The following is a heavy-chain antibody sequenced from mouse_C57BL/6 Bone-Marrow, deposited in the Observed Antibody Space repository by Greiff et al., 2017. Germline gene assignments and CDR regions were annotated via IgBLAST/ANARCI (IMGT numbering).Heavy chain of an antibody. CDR2: INPYNGGT. CDR1: GYTFTDYY. V-gene: IGHV1-19*01. J-gene: IGHJ2*01. D-gene: IGHD1-1*01. Sequence: EVHLVESGPVLVKPGASVKMSCKASGYTFTDYYMNWVKQSHGKSLEWIGVINPYNGGTSYNQKFKGKATLTVDKSSSTAYMELNSLTSEDSAVYYCARLTITTVVAPNYFDYWGQGTTLTVSS. CDR3: ARLTITTVVAPNYFDY.